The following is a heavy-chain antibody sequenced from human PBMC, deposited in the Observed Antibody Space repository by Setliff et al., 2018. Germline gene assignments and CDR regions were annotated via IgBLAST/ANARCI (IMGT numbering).Heavy chain of an antibody. D-gene: IGHD3-16*02. CDR1: GFTFSTYW. CDR3: AKSNYDYVWGSYRYTEWAFDI. Sequence: GGSLRLSCAASGFTFSTYWMSWVRQAPGKGLEWVANIKQDGSEKYYVDSVKGRFTISRDNSKNTLYLQMNSLRAEDTAVYYCAKSNYDYVWGSYRYTEWAFDIWGQGTMVTVSS. CDR2: IKQDGSEK. V-gene: IGHV3-7*01. J-gene: IGHJ3*02.